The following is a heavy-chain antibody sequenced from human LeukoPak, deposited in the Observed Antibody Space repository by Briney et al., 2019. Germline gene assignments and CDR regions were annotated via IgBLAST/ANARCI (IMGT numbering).Heavy chain of an antibody. CDR1: GGSISTYY. CDR3: VRLQPNTGEWAFDI. Sequence: SETLSLTCTVSGGSISTYYWSWIRQPPGEGLEWIGYISNGGSTKYNPSLKSRVIISVDTSKNQLSLKLRSVTAADTAVYHCVRLQPNTGEWAFDIWGQGTMVSVSS. CDR2: ISNGGST. D-gene: IGHD1-1*01. V-gene: IGHV4-59*01. J-gene: IGHJ3*02.